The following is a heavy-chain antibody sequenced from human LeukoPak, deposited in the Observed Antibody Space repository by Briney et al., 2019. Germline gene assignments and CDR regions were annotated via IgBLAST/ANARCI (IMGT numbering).Heavy chain of an antibody. V-gene: IGHV1-46*01. CDR2: INPSGGST. Sequence: GASVKVSCKASGYTFTSYYMHWVRQAPGQGLEWMGIINPSGGSTSYAQKFQGRVTMTRDTSTSTVYMELSSLRSEDTAVYYCARDDQDYYGSGDDAFDIWGQGTVVTVSS. CDR1: GYTFTSYY. CDR3: ARDDQDYYGSGDDAFDI. D-gene: IGHD3-10*01. J-gene: IGHJ3*02.